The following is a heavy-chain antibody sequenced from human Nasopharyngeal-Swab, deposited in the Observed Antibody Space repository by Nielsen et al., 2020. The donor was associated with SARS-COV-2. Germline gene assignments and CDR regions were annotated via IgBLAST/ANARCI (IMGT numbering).Heavy chain of an antibody. CDR2: IDPSDSYT. CDR3: ARSAVYCGGDCYSRGYYYYYYMDV. CDR1: GYSFTSYW. Sequence: GESLKISCQGSGYSFTSYWISWVRQMPGRGLEWMGRIDPSDSYTNYSPSFQGHVTISADKSISTAYLQWSSLKASDTAMYYCARSAVYCGGDCYSRGYYYYYYMDVWGKGTTVTVSS. V-gene: IGHV5-10-1*01. D-gene: IGHD2-21*02. J-gene: IGHJ6*03.